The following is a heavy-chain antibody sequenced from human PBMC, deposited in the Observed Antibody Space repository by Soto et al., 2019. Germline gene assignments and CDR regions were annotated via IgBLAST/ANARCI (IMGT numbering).Heavy chain of an antibody. Sequence: GASVKVSCKASGYTFTSYGISWVRQAPGQGLEWMGWINPYNGNTKYAQKLQGRVTMTTDTSTSTAYMELRSLRSDDTAVYYCARDAAVGLFDYWGQGNLVTVSS. D-gene: IGHD1-26*01. CDR3: ARDAAVGLFDY. CDR1: GYTFTSYG. V-gene: IGHV1-18*01. CDR2: INPYNGNT. J-gene: IGHJ4*02.